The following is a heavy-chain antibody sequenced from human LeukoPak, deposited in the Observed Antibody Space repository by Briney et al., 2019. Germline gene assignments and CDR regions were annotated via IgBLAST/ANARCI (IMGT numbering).Heavy chain of an antibody. CDR1: GFTFSSYG. V-gene: IGHV3-33*01. Sequence: GGSLRLSCAASGFTFSSYGMHGVRQAPGKGLEGVAVIWCGGSNKYYADPVKGRFTISRDNSKNTLYLQMNSLRAEDTAVYYCAREDYGSGGNDYWGQGTLVTVSS. J-gene: IGHJ4*02. D-gene: IGHD3-10*01. CDR3: AREDYGSGGNDY. CDR2: IWCGGSNK.